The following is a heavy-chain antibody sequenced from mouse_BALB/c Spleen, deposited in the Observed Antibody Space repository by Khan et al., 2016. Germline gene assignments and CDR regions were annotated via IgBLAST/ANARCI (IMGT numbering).Heavy chain of an antibody. CDR2: INTNTGEP. V-gene: IGHV9-3*02. CDR3: AISGGQVALPDY. J-gene: IGHJ2*01. Sequence: QIQLVQSGPELKKPGETVKISCRASGYTFTNYGMNWVKQAPGKGFKWMGWINTNTGEPTYAEEFKGRIAFSLETSASIVYLLINNLKNEDTATYWCAISGGQVALPDYWGQGTTLTVSS. D-gene: IGHD3-3*01. CDR1: GYTFTNYG.